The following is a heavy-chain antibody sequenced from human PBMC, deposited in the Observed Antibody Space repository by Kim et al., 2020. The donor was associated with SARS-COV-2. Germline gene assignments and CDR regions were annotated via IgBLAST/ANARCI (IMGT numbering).Heavy chain of an antibody. D-gene: IGHD2-21*02. Sequence: YADSVKGRFTISRDNSTNILYLQMNSPTVEDTAVYFCVNLYCGGDCYPTTWGQGTLVTVSS. CDR3: VNLYCGGDCYPTT. V-gene: IGHV3-64D*09. J-gene: IGHJ5*02.